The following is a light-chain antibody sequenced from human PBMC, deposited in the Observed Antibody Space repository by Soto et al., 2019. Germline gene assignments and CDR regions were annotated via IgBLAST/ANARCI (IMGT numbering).Light chain of an antibody. V-gene: IGKV3-15*01. CDR1: QSISRN. J-gene: IGKJ4*01. CDR2: GAS. Sequence: EIVMTQSPATLSVSPRERATLSCRASQSISRNLAWYQQKPGQAPRLLIYGASTRATGIPARFSGSGSGTEFTLTISSLQSEDFAVYYCQQFNTWPPVTFGGGTKVEIK. CDR3: QQFNTWPPVT.